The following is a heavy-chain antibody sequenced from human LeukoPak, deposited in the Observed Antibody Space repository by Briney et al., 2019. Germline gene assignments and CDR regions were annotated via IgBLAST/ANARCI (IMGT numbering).Heavy chain of an antibody. J-gene: IGHJ5*02. D-gene: IGHD6-25*01. Sequence: PSETLSFTCTVSGGSISSDYWSWIRQPPGKGLEWIGYIYYSGSTNYNPSLKSRVTISVDTSKNQFSLNLSSVTAADTAVYYCARDRGYSGWFDPWGQGTLVTVSS. CDR3: ARDRGYSGWFDP. V-gene: IGHV4-59*01. CDR1: GGSISSDY. CDR2: IYYSGST.